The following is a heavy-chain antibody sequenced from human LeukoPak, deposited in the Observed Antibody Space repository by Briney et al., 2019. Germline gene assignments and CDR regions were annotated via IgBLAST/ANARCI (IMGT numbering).Heavy chain of an antibody. CDR3: ARDMRQEDSSSSRAHDY. J-gene: IGHJ4*02. Sequence: PGGSLRLSCVASGFTFSSYAMYWVRQVPGKGLEWVAVISYDGSNKYYADFVKGRFTISRDNSKNTLYLQMNSLRAEDTAVYYCARDMRQEDSSSSRAHDYWGQGTLVTVSS. CDR2: ISYDGSNK. CDR1: GFTFSSYA. V-gene: IGHV3-30-3*01. D-gene: IGHD6-6*01.